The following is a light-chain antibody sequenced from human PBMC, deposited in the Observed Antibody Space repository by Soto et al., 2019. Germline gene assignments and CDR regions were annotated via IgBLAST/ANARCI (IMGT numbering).Light chain of an antibody. CDR1: QDVDSY. CDR2: AAS. Sequence: DIQLTQSPSFLSASVGDTVTITCRASQDVDSYLAWYQLKPGKAPKLLVYAASTLQSGVPSKFSGSASGTEFVLTISGLQPEDFVTYYCQQFKNYPITFGQGTRLEIK. CDR3: QQFKNYPIT. V-gene: IGKV1-9*01. J-gene: IGKJ5*01.